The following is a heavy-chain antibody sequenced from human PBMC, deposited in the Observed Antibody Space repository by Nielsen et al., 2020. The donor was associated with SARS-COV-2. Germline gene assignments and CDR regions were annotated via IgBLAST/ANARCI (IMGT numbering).Heavy chain of an antibody. CDR3: AKDAPLTTTGRGVYGGFFDY. J-gene: IGHJ4*02. D-gene: IGHD3-10*01. CDR2: TSYDGGIK. V-gene: IGHV3-30*18. CDR1: GFTFNTYG. Sequence: GESLKISCAASGFTFNTYGMHWVRQAPGKGLEWVAVTSYDGGIKYYADSVKGRFTISRDNSKSTLYLQMNSLRPEDTALYYCAKDAPLTTTGRGVYGGFFDYWGQGTLVTVSS.